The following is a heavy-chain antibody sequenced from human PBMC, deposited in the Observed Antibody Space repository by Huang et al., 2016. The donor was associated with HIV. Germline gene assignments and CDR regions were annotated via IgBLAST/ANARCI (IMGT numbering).Heavy chain of an antibody. V-gene: IGHV3-21*01. D-gene: IGHD6-13*01. Sequence: EVQLVESGGGLVKPGGSLRLSCAASGFSLDSYNVYWVRQTPVKGLQWVSSISPRSSFIDYADSVKGRFSISRDNAKNSLYLQMNNLRGEDTAVYYCARDRGQQLSPFDSWGQGTLVTVSS. CDR3: ARDRGQQLSPFDS. CDR1: GFSLDSYN. CDR2: ISPRSSFI. J-gene: IGHJ4*02.